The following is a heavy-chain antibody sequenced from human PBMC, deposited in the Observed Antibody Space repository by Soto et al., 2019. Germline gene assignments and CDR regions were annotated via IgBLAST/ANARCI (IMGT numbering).Heavy chain of an antibody. V-gene: IGHV4-34*01. J-gene: IGHJ5*02. CDR1: GGSFSGYY. CDR2: INHSGST. D-gene: IGHD3-3*01. CDR3: ARADYDFWSGLRNWFDP. Sequence: SETLSLTCAVYGGSFSGYYWSWIRQPPGKGLEWIGEINHSGSTNYNPSLKSRVTISVDTSKNQFSLKLSSVTAADTAVYYCARADYDFWSGLRNWFDPWGQGTLVTVS.